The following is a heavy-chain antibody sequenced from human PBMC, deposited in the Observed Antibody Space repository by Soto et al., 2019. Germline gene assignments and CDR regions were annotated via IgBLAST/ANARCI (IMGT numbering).Heavy chain of an antibody. CDR3: AKSVYNWNDGFFDY. CDR2: ISYDGNNK. D-gene: IGHD1-1*01. CDR1: GFTFSSYG. Sequence: QVQLVEYGGGVDQPGRSLRLSCAASGFTFSSYGMHWVRQAPGKGLEWVAVISYDGNNKYYADSVKGRFTISRDNSKNTLYLQMNSLRAEDTAVYYCAKSVYNWNDGFFDYWGQGTLVTVSS. J-gene: IGHJ4*02. V-gene: IGHV3-30*18.